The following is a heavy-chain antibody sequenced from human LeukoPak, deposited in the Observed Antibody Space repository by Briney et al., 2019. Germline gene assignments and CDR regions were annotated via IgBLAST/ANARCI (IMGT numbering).Heavy chain of an antibody. J-gene: IGHJ4*02. CDR3: ARAHHQEFGELDGFNY. Sequence: ASVKVSCKASGYTFTSYYMHWVRQAPGQGPEWMGIINPSGGSTSYAQKFQGRVTMTRDMSTSTVYMELSSLRSEDTAVYYCARAHHQEFGELDGFNYWGQGTLVTVSS. D-gene: IGHD3-10*01. V-gene: IGHV1-46*01. CDR2: INPSGGST. CDR1: GYTFTSYY.